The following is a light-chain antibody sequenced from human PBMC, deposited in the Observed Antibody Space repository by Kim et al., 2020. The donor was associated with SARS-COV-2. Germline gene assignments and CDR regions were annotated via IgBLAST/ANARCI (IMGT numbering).Light chain of an antibody. Sequence: DIQMTQSPSSLSASVGDRVTIACRASQSISNYLNWYQQKTGKAPKLLIYAAFSLQSGVPSRFSGSGSGTDFTLTISSLQPEDFSTYYCQQSHTAPSLTFGGGTKVDIK. CDR2: AAF. V-gene: IGKV1-39*01. CDR1: QSISNY. J-gene: IGKJ4*01. CDR3: QQSHTAPSLT.